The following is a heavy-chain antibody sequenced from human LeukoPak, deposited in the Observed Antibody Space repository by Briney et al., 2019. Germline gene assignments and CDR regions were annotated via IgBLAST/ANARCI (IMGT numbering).Heavy chain of an antibody. CDR3: ARDGLTYYFDY. Sequence: GGSLRLSCAASGFTFSSYAMHWVRQAPGKGLEWVAVISYDGSNKYYADSVKGRFTISRDNSKNTLYLQMNSLRAEDTAVYYCARDGLTYYFDYWGRGTLVTVSS. D-gene: IGHD3-9*01. V-gene: IGHV3-30-3*01. CDR1: GFTFSSYA. J-gene: IGHJ4*02. CDR2: ISYDGSNK.